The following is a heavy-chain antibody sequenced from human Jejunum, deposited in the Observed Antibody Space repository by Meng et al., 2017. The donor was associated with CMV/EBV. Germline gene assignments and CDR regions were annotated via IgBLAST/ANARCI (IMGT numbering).Heavy chain of an antibody. Sequence: CADSGFTFSGYWMHWVRQAPGKGLVWVSRINSDGSGTTYADSVKGRFTISRDNAKNTLYLQMNSLRVEDTAVYYCVRDGHGELPIDYWGQGTLVTVSS. CDR1: GFTFSGYW. V-gene: IGHV3-74*01. J-gene: IGHJ4*02. CDR3: VRDGHGELPIDY. CDR2: INSDGSGT. D-gene: IGHD3-10*01.